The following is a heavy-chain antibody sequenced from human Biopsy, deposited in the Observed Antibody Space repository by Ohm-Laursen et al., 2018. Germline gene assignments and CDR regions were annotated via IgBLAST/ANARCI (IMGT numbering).Heavy chain of an antibody. Sequence: SLRLSCAASGFTSSSYSMSWVRQPPGKGLEWVSAISGSAASTYYSDSVKGRFTISRDNSKNMMYLQMNSLRADDTALYYCRAVAGEAFDLWGQGTMVTVSS. D-gene: IGHD6-19*01. J-gene: IGHJ3*01. CDR2: ISGSAAST. V-gene: IGHV3-23*01. CDR1: GFTSSSYS. CDR3: RAVAGEAFDL.